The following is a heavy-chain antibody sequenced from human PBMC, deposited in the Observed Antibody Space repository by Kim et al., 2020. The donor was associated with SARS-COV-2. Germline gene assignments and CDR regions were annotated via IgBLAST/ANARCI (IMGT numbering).Heavy chain of an antibody. CDR3: ARDNYYGSGSYYT. V-gene: IGHV3-30-3*01. CDR1: GFTFSSYA. Sequence: GGSLRLSCAASGFTFSSYAMHWVRQAPGKGLEWVAVISYDGSNKYYADSVKGRFTISRDNSKNTLYLQMNSLRAEDTAVYYCARDNYYGSGSYYTWGQGTLVTVSS. CDR2: ISYDGSNK. J-gene: IGHJ5*02. D-gene: IGHD3-10*01.